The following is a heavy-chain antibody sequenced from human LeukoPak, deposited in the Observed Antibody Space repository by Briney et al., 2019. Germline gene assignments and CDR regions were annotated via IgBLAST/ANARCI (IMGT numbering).Heavy chain of an antibody. V-gene: IGHV4-4*07. CDR2: IYTSGST. CDR3: ARDSGPRPFDY. D-gene: IGHD3-10*01. J-gene: IGHJ4*02. Sequence: PSETLSLTCTVSGGSLSNYYWNWIRQPPGKGLEWIGRIYTSGSTNYNPSLKSRVTMSVDTSKNQFSLKLSSVTAADTAVYYCARDSGPRPFDYWGQGTLVTVSS. CDR1: GGSLSNYY.